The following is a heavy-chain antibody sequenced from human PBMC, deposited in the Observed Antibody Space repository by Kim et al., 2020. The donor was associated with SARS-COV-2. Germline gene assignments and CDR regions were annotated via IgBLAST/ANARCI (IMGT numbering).Heavy chain of an antibody. D-gene: IGHD3-10*01. CDR3: AKDWYYYGSGSPYYFDY. CDR2: ISYDGSNK. CDR1: GFTFNTYG. Sequence: GGSLRLSCAASGFTFNTYGMHWVRQAPGKGLEWVAVISYDGSNKYYADSVKGRFTISRDNSKNTLYLQMNSLRVEDTAVYYCAKDWYYYGSGSPYYFDYWGQGTLVTVSS. J-gene: IGHJ4*02. V-gene: IGHV3-30*18.